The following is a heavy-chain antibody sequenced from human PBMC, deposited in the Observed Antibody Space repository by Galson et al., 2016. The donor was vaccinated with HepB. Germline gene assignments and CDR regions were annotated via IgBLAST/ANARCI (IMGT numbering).Heavy chain of an antibody. D-gene: IGHD5-12*01. V-gene: IGHV4-61*01. CDR2: IYYTGST. CDR3: ARGYSGYDYLSYYYFAMDV. J-gene: IGHJ6*02. Sequence: SETLSLTCTVSGGSVNRGSYYWSWIRQPPGKGLEWIGYIYYTGSTKYRPSLKSRVTISLDKSKNRFSLKLSSVTAADTAVYYCARGYSGYDYLSYYYFAMDVWGQGTTVTVSS. CDR1: GGSVNRGSYY.